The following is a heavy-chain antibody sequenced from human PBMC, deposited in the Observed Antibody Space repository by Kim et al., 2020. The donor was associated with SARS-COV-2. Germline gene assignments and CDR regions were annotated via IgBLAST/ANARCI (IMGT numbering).Heavy chain of an antibody. CDR3: AREFDYYDTTALDYFDF. V-gene: IGHV3-33*01. CDR2: IWFDGSNI. CDR1: GFTFSCCA. D-gene: IGHD3-22*01. Sequence: LSLTCAASGFTFSCCAMHWVRQAPGKGLEWVAVIWFDGSNINYADSVKGRFTISRDNSKNTLYLQMNSLRAEDTAVYYCAREFDYYDTTALDYFDFW. J-gene: IGHJ4*01.